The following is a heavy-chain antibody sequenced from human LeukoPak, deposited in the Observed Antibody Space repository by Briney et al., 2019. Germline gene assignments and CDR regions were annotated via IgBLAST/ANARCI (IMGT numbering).Heavy chain of an antibody. J-gene: IGHJ4*02. CDR3: ARAGAAAVDY. CDR2: IIDTGST. CDR1: GESFSGYY. D-gene: IGHD6-13*01. V-gene: IGHV4-34*12. Sequence: SETLSLTCVVYGESFSGYYWTWIRQPPGKGLEWIGEIIDTGSTKYNPSLKSRVTISVDTSKNQFSLKLSSVTAADTAVYYCARAGAAAVDYWGQGTLVTVSS.